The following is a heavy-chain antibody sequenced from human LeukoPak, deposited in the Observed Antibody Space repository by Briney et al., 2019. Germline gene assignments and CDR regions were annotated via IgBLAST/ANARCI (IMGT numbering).Heavy chain of an antibody. CDR1: GFTVSSNY. Sequence: GSLRLSCAASGFTVSSNYMSWVRQAPGKGLEWVSVIYSGGSTYYADSVKGRFTISRDNSKNTMYLQMNSVRPEDTAVYYCAKDLMPRKRESWNRIPAAGPQPPDYWGQGTLVTVSS. CDR3: AKDLMPRKRESWNRIPAAGPQPPDY. J-gene: IGHJ4*02. CDR2: IYSGGST. V-gene: IGHV3-53*05. D-gene: IGHD6-13*01.